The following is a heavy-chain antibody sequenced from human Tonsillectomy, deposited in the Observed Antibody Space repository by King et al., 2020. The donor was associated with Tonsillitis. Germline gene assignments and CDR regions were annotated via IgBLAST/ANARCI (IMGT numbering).Heavy chain of an antibody. J-gene: IGHJ3*02. D-gene: IGHD4-17*01. CDR3: ANHGYGDYEHAFEI. CDR2: ISGSGGST. Sequence: QLVQSGGRLVQPGGSLRLSCAASGFTFSSYAMSWVRQAPGKGLEWVSSISGSGGSTYYADSVKGRLTISRDNSKNTLYLQMNSLRAEDTAVYYCANHGYGDYEHAFEIWGQGTMVTVSS. V-gene: IGHV3-23*04. CDR1: GFTFSSYA.